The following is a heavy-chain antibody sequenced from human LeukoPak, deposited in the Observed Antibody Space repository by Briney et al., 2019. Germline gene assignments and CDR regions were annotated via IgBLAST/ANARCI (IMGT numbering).Heavy chain of an antibody. D-gene: IGHD2-21*02. CDR3: ARGDRFAFDI. V-gene: IGHV3-74*01. J-gene: IGHJ3*02. CDR1: GFTIKNYW. Sequence: GGSLRLSCAASGFTIKNYWMHWVRQAPGKGLVWVSRIKSDGISTSYADSVKGRFTISRDNAKNTLYLQMNSLRAEDTAVYYCARGDRFAFDIWGQGPMVTVSS. CDR2: IKSDGIST.